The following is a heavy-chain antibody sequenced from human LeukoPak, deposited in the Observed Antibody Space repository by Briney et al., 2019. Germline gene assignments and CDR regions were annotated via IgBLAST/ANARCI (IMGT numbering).Heavy chain of an antibody. J-gene: IGHJ3*02. CDR3: AREYSSSSGRAFDI. CDR2: ISSSSTTI. CDR1: GFTLSTYT. V-gene: IGHV3-48*02. D-gene: IGHD6-6*01. Sequence: GGSLRLSCAASGFTLSTYTMNWVRQAPGKGLQWFSYISSSSTTIYYADSVKGRFTISRDNAKNSLYLQMSSLRDEDTAVYYCAREYSSSSGRAFDIWGQGTMVTVSS.